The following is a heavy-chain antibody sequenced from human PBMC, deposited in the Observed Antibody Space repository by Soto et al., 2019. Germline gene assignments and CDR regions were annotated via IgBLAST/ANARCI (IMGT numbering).Heavy chain of an antibody. J-gene: IGHJ6*02. CDR2: IWYDGSNK. CDR1: GFTFSSYG. V-gene: IGHV3-33*01. D-gene: IGHD2-2*02. Sequence: GGSLRLSCAAYGFTFSSYGMHWVRQAPGKGLEWVAVIWYDGSNKYYADSVKGRFTISRDNSKNTLYLQMNSLRAEDTAVYYCARDGGLILGYCSSTSCYTRYGMDVWGQGTTVTVSS. CDR3: ARDGGLILGYCSSTSCYTRYGMDV.